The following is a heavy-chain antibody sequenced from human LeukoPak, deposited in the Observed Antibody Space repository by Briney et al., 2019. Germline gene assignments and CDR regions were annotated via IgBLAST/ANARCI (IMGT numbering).Heavy chain of an antibody. J-gene: IGHJ6*04. V-gene: IGHV1-46*01. CDR1: GYTFTSYY. CDR2: INSSCGST. Sequence: ASVKVSCKSSGYTFTSYYMHWVRQPPGQGLEWMGIINSSCGSTSYAQKFQGRVNMTRDTSTSKVYMELSSLRSEDTAVDYCARDLGIRYFDWHYYYGMDVWGKGTTVTVSS. CDR3: ARDLGIRYFDWHYYYGMDV. D-gene: IGHD3-9*01.